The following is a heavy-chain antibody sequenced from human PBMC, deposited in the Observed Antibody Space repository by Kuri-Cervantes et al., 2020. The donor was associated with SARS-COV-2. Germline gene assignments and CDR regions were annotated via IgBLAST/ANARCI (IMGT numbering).Heavy chain of an antibody. Sequence: LSLTCAASGFTVSSNYMSWVRQAPGKGLEWVSAISGSGGSTYYADSVKGRFTISRDNSKNTLYLQMNSLRAEDTAVYYCAKEGPTGYYDSSGYYYDYYYGMDVWGQGTTVTVSS. J-gene: IGHJ6*02. CDR2: ISGSGGST. CDR1: GFTVSSNY. V-gene: IGHV3-23*01. D-gene: IGHD3-22*01. CDR3: AKEGPTGYYDSSGYYYDYYYGMDV.